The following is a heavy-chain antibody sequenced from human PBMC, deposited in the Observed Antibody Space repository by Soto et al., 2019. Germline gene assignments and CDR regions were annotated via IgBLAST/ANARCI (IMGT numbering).Heavy chain of an antibody. CDR1: GGSISSYY. J-gene: IGHJ4*02. Sequence: QVQLQESGPGLVKPSETLSLTCTVSGGSISSYYWSWIRQPPGKGLEWIGYIYYSGSTNYNPSLXGXAXTXLDTSKRQFSLKLSSVTAADTAVYYCARRYGSCFHYWGQGTLVTVSS. CDR2: IYYSGST. D-gene: IGHD5-18*01. V-gene: IGHV4-59*08. CDR3: ARRYGSCFHY.